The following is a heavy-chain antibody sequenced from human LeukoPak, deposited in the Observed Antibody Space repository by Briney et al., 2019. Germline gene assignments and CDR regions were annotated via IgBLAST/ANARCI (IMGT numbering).Heavy chain of an antibody. D-gene: IGHD6-19*01. J-gene: IGHJ3*02. CDR1: RFTFSSYA. CDR2: ISGSGGST. V-gene: IGHV3-23*01. Sequence: GGSLRLSCAASRFTFSSYAMSWVRQAPGKGLEWVSAISGSGGSTYYADSVKGRFTISRDNSKNTLYLQMNSLRAEDTAVYYCAKDQQWLGDAFDIWGQGTMVTVSS. CDR3: AKDQQWLGDAFDI.